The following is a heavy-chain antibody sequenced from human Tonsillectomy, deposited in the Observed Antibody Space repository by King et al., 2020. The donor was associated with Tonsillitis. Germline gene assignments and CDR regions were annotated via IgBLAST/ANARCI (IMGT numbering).Heavy chain of an antibody. CDR1: EFVFDNYD. V-gene: IGHV3-21*01. CDR2: ISSNKKYI. J-gene: IGHJ3*02. D-gene: IGHD3-22*01. Sequence: VQLVESGGGLVKPGGSLRLSCATSEFVFDNYDINWVRQAPGKGLEWVSSISSNKKYIYYADSVKGRFTISRDSAKGSVFLQMDSLRADDTAVYYCAKDKGADYYDTGRGAFDIWGQGTMVTVSS. CDR3: AKDKGADYYDTGRGAFDI.